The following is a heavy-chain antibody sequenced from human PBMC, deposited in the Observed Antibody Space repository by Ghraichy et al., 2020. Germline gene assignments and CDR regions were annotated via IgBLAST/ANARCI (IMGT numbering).Heavy chain of an antibody. CDR1: GGSISSGSYY. CDR2: IYTSGST. J-gene: IGHJ5*02. Sequence: SQTLSLTCTVSGGSISSGSYYWSWIRQPAGKGLEWIGRIYTSGSTNYNPSLKSRVTISVDTSKNQFSLKLSSVTAADTAVYYCAREVTTVTWGDNWFDPWGQGTLVTVSS. V-gene: IGHV4-61*02. CDR3: AREVTTVTWGDNWFDP. D-gene: IGHD4-11*01.